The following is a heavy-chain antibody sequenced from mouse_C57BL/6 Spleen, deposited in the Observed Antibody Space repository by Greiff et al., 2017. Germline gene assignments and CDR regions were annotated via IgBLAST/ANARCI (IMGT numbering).Heavy chain of an antibody. D-gene: IGHD2-3*01. V-gene: IGHV1-82*01. CDR3: ARDSDGYYGYAMDY. CDR1: GYAFSSSW. Sequence: QVQLQQSGPELMKPGASVKISCKASGYAFSSSWMNWVKQRPGKGLEWIGRIYPGDGDTNYNGKFKGKATLTADKSSSTAYMQLSSLTSEYSAVYFCARDSDGYYGYAMDYWGQGTSVTVSS. J-gene: IGHJ4*01. CDR2: IYPGDGDT.